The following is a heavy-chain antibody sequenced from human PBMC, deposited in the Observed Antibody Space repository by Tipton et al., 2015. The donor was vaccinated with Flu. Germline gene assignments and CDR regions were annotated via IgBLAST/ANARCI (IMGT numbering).Heavy chain of an antibody. CDR1: GFIVSSNY. Sequence: SLRLSCAAPGFIVSSNYMSWVRQAPGKGLGWLSVIHSDGRTYYADSVRGRFTISRDNSKNTLYLQMDSLRAEDTALYYCAKTIGVEPRYYYFDSWGQGTLVTVSS. V-gene: IGHV3-53*01. D-gene: IGHD3-10*01. CDR3: AKTIGVEPRYYYFDS. CDR2: IHSDGRT. J-gene: IGHJ4*02.